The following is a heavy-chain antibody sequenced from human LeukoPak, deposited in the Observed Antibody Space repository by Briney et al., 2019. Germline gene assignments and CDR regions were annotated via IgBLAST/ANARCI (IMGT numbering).Heavy chain of an antibody. V-gene: IGHV4-4*07. J-gene: IGHJ3*02. CDR3: ARGEALHYDFWSGYALRAFDI. Sequence: SETLSLTCTVSGGSISSYYWNWIRQPAGKGLEWIGRIYTSGSTNYNPSLKSRVTMSVDTSKNQFSLKLTSVTAADTAVYYCARGEALHYDFWSGYALRAFDIWGQGTMVTVSS. CDR2: IYTSGST. D-gene: IGHD3-3*01. CDR1: GGSISSYY.